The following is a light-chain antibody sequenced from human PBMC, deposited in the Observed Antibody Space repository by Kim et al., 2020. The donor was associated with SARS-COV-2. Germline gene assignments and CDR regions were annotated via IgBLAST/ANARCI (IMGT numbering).Light chain of an antibody. CDR1: QSVHSN. CDR3: QQYNNWPPWT. J-gene: IGKJ1*01. Sequence: EIVMTQSPATLSVFPGERATLSCRASQSVHSNLAWYQQKPGQVPRLLIYGASTRATGIPARFSGSGSGTEFTLTISSLQSEDFAVYYCQQYNNWPPWTFGQGTKVDIK. CDR2: GAS. V-gene: IGKV3-15*01.